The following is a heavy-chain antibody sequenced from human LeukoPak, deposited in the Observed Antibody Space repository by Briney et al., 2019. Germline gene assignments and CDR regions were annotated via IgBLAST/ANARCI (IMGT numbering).Heavy chain of an antibody. V-gene: IGHV3-20*04. J-gene: IGHJ3*02. D-gene: IGHD1-26*01. CDR2: INWNGGST. CDR3: ARFPPDNSGSHYGAFDI. Sequence: GGSLRLSCAASGFTFDDYGMSWVRQAPGKGLEWVSGINWNGGSTGYADSVKGRFTISRDNAKNSLYLQMNSLRAEDTALYYCARFPPDNSGSHYGAFDIWGQGTMVTVSS. CDR1: GFTFDDYG.